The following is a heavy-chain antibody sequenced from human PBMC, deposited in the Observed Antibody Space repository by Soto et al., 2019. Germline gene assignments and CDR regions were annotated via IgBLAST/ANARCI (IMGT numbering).Heavy chain of an antibody. CDR1: GFTVSSTY. D-gene: IGHD1-1*01. J-gene: IGHJ1*01. CDR2: IHSDNT. V-gene: IGHV3-66*01. Sequence: EVQLVESGGDLVRPGGSLRLSCAASGFTVSSTYMSWVRQAPGKGLEWVSFIHSDNTFYADSVRGRFTISRDNSKNTVSLQMKSLRAEDTAVYHCATGMDNAKIHRWGQGTLVTVSS. CDR3: ATGMDNAKIHR.